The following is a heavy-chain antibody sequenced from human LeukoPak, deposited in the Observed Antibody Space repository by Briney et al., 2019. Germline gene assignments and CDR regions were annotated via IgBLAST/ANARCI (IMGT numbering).Heavy chain of an antibody. Sequence: GESLKISCKGSGDSFTSYWIGWVRQMPGEGLEWMGIIYPGDSDTRYSPSFQGQVTISADKSISTAYLQWSSLKASDTAMYYCARGESWRYFDEGVFDYWGQGTLVTVSS. J-gene: IGHJ4*02. V-gene: IGHV5-51*01. CDR2: IYPGDSDT. CDR1: GDSFTSYW. CDR3: ARGESWRYFDEGVFDY. D-gene: IGHD3-9*01.